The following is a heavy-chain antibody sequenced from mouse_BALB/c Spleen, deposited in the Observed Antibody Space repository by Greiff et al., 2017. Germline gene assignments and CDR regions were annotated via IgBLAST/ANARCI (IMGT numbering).Heavy chain of an antibody. CDR1: GYTFTSYY. CDR2: IYPGNVNT. J-gene: IGHJ4*01. Sequence: VQLQQSGPELVKPGASVRISCKASGYTFTSYYIHWVKQRPGQGLEWIGWIYPGNVNTKYNEKFKGKATLTADKSSSTAYMQLSSLTSEDSAVYFCARLRGYAMDYWGQGTSVTVSS. V-gene: IGHV1S56*01. CDR3: ARLRGYAMDY.